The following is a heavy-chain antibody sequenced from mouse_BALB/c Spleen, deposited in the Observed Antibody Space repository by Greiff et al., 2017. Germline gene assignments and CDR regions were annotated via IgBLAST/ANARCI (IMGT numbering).Heavy chain of an antibody. CDR1: GYTFTSYW. D-gene: IGHD1-2*01. CDR3: AEDYGYEGDAMDY. V-gene: IGHV1-7*01. J-gene: IGHJ4*01. Sequence: QVQLQQSGAELAKPGASVKMSCKASGYTFTSYWMHWVKQRPGQGLEWIGYINPSTGYTEYNQKFKDKATLTADKSSSTAYMQLSSLTSEDSAVYYCAEDYGYEGDAMDYWGQGTSVTVSS. CDR2: INPSTGYT.